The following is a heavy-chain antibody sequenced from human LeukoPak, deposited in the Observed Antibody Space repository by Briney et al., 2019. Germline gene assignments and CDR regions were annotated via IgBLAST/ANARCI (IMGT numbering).Heavy chain of an antibody. CDR2: INPSGGST. V-gene: IGHV1-46*01. Sequence: GASVKVSCKASGYTFTSYYMHWVRQAPGQGLEWMGIINPSGGSTSYAQKFQGRVTMTRDTSTSTVYMELSSLGSEDTAVYYCARAWSVSYDILTGRKGGDYWGQGTLVTVSS. J-gene: IGHJ4*02. D-gene: IGHD3-9*01. CDR1: GYTFTSYY. CDR3: ARAWSVSYDILTGRKGGDY.